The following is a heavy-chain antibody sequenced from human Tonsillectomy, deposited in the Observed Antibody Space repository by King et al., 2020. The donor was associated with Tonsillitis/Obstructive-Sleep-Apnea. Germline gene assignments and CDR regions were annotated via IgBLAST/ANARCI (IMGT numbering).Heavy chain of an antibody. CDR1: GFTFRNSA. CDR3: AKEGPGGQQLIWVDS. J-gene: IGHJ4*02. D-gene: IGHD6-13*01. Sequence: VQQVESGGGLVQPGGSLRLSCAASGFTFRNSAMSWVRQVPGKRLEWVSAISGSGNEKYYADSVRGRFSISRDNSKNTLYLQLNSLRADDTALYYCAKEGPGGQQLIWVDSWGQGTLVTVSS. V-gene: IGHV3-23*04. CDR2: ISGSGNEK.